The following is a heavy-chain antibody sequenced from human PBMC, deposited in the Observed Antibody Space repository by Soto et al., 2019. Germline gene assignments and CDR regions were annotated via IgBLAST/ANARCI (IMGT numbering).Heavy chain of an antibody. CDR2: ISGSGGST. J-gene: IGHJ4*02. V-gene: IGHV3-23*01. CDR3: AKDQNKHVWSRRVGHAGRDPGSFDY. D-gene: IGHD3-10*01. CDR1: GFTFSSYA. Sequence: GGSLRLSCAASGFTFSSYAMSWVRQAPGKGLEWVSAISGSGGSTYYADSVKGRFTISRDNSKNTLYLQMNSLRAEDTAVYYCAKDQNKHVWSRRVGHAGRDPGSFDYWGQGTLVTVSS.